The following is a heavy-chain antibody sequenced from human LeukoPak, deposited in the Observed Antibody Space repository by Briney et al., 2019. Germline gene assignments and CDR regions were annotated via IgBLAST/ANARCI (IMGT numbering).Heavy chain of an antibody. CDR3: AREGYYGSGSAYYFDY. CDR1: GYTFTSYG. Sequence: ASVKVSCKASGYTFTSYGISWVRQAPGQGLEWMGWISAYNGNTNYAQKLQGRVTMTTDTSTSTAYMELRSLRSDDTAVYYSAREGYYGSGSAYYFDYWGQGNLFTVSS. J-gene: IGHJ4*02. D-gene: IGHD3-10*01. CDR2: ISAYNGNT. V-gene: IGHV1-18*01.